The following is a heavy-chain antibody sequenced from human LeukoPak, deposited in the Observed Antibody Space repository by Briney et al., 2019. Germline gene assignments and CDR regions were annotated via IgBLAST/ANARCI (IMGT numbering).Heavy chain of an antibody. Sequence: GESLTISCTGSGYNFTTSWIGWVRQIPGKGLEWMAIIYLSDSDTTYSLSFQGQVTISADKSINTAYLQWSSLQASDTAMYYCARLYGRYFDDWGEGSLVTASS. CDR3: ARLYGRYFDD. D-gene: IGHD2-8*01. CDR1: GYNFTTSW. J-gene: IGHJ4*02. V-gene: IGHV5-51*01. CDR2: IYLSDSDT.